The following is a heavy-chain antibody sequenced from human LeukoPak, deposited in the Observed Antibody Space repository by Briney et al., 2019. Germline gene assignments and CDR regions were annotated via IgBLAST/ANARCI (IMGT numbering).Heavy chain of an antibody. J-gene: IGHJ3*02. V-gene: IGHV3-74*01. CDR3: ARVDTAMVWEISDAFDI. Sequence: GGSLRLSCAASGFTFSSYWMHWVRQAPGKGLVWVSRINSDWSATGYADSVKGRFTISRDNAKNTLYLPMDRLRAEDTAVYYCARVDTAMVWEISDAFDIWGQGTMVTVSS. D-gene: IGHD5-18*01. CDR1: GFTFSSYW. CDR2: INSDWSAT.